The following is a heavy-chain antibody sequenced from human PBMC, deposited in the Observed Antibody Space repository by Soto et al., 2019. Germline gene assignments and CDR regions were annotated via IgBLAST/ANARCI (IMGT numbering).Heavy chain of an antibody. D-gene: IGHD6-19*01. V-gene: IGHV4-31*03. CDR2: IYYSGST. CDR1: GGSISSGGYY. CDR3: ARPLAGSGGQDGNYYSYHGMDV. J-gene: IGHJ6*02. Sequence: SETLSLTCTVSGGSISSGGYYWSWIRQHPGKGLEWIGYIYYSGSTYYNPSLKSRVTISVDTSKNQFSLKLSSVTAADTAVYYWARPLAGSGGQDGNYYSYHGMDVGAQGTT.